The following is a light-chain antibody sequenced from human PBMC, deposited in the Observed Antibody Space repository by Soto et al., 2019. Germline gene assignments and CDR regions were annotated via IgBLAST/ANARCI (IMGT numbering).Light chain of an antibody. CDR2: DAS. CDR3: QQRSNWPASIT. J-gene: IGKJ5*01. CDR1: QSVSSY. V-gene: IGKV3-11*01. Sequence: EIVLTQSPATLSLSPGERATLSCRASQSVSSYLAWYQQKPGQAPRLLIYDASNRATGIPARFSGSGSGTDFTLTISSLEPEDFAVYYCQQRSNWPASITXGQGTRLEIK.